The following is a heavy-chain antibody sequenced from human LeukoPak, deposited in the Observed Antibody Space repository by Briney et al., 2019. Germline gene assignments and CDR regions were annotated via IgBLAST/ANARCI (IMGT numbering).Heavy chain of an antibody. Sequence: GASVKVSCKASGYTFNAHYIHWVRQAPGQGLEWMGWISPNNGGTNYAQKFQGRVTMTRDTSISTAYMELSRLRSDDTAVYYCCSGPDAFDIWGQGTMVTVSS. J-gene: IGHJ3*02. CDR1: GYTFNAHY. CDR2: ISPNNGGT. CDR3: CSGPDAFDI. D-gene: IGHD2-15*01. V-gene: IGHV1-2*02.